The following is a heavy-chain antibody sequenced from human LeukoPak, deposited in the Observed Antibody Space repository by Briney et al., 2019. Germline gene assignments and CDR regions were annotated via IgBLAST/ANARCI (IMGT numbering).Heavy chain of an antibody. Sequence: SETLSLTCTVSGGSISSSSYYWGWIRQPPGKGLEWIGSIYYSGSTYYNPSLKSRVTISVDTSKNQFSLKLSSVTAADTAVYYCARGRDGYNYGHYYYYMDVWGKGTTVTVSS. CDR2: IYYSGST. V-gene: IGHV4-39*07. D-gene: IGHD5-24*01. CDR3: ARGRDGYNYGHYYYYMDV. CDR1: GGSISSSSYY. J-gene: IGHJ6*03.